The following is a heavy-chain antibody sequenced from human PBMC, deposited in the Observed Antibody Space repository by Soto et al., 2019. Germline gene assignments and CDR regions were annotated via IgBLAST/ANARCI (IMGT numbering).Heavy chain of an antibody. V-gene: IGHV4-30-4*01. D-gene: IGHD4-17*01. J-gene: IGHJ6*02. CDR2: IYYSGST. CDR3: ARDQGTVTTTGYYYCGMDV. Sequence: QVQLQESGPGLVKPSQTLSLTCTVSGGSISSGDYYWSWIRQPPGKGLEWIGYIYYSGSTYYNPSLKSRVTISVDPSKNQFSLKLSSVTAADTAVYYCARDQGTVTTTGYYYCGMDVWGQGTTVTVSS. CDR1: GGSISSGDYY.